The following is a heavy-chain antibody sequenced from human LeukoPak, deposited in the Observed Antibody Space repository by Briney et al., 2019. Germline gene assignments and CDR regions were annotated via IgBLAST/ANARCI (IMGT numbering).Heavy chain of an antibody. CDR2: ISDSSSDI. J-gene: IGHJ3*02. Sequence: GGSLRLSCAASGFTFRTYSMIWVRQTPGKGLGWVSSISDSSSDILYSDSVKGRFSISRDNSKKSLYLQMNSLTDEDKAMYYCARLVHSESFWGGVGVIDIWGQGTMVTVSS. D-gene: IGHD6-13*01. CDR3: ARLVHSESFWGGVGVIDI. V-gene: IGHV3-21*01. CDR1: GFTFRTYS.